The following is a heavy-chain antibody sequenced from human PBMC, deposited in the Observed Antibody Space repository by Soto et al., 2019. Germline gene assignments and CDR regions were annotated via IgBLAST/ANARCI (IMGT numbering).Heavy chain of an antibody. CDR3: ARESVGGYDIPY. Sequence: ASVRVSCKASGYTFTSYDINWVRQATGQGLEWMGWMNPNSGNTGYAQKFQGRVTMTRNTSISTAYMELSSLRSEDTAVYYCARESVGGYDIPYWGQGTLVTAPQ. CDR1: GYTFTSYD. J-gene: IGHJ4*02. V-gene: IGHV1-8*01. D-gene: IGHD5-12*01. CDR2: MNPNSGNT.